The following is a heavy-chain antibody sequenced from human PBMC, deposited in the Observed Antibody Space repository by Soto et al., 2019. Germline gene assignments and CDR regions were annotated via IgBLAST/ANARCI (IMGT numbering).Heavy chain of an antibody. CDR3: AREVNVVALSDAFYI. CDR1: GDSISSDNYF. J-gene: IGHJ3*02. CDR2: ISNRGTP. D-gene: IGHD2-8*01. Sequence: QVQLQESGPGLVKPSQTLSLICTVSGDSISSDNYFWSWIRQPPGQGLEWIGYISNRGTPYYNPSLKSRVTISLDTSKNRFSLDMYSVTAADTAVYYCAREVNVVALSDAFYIWGQGTMVTVSS. V-gene: IGHV4-30-4*01.